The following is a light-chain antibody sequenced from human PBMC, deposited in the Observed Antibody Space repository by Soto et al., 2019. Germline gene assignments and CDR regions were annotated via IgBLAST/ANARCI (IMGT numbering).Light chain of an antibody. CDR3: QQHSTWPWT. J-gene: IGKJ1*01. Sequence: EIVLTQSPATLSLSPGERTTLSCRASQSVSSYFAWYQQSPGQAPRLLIYHASNRATGIPARFRGSGSGTDFTLTISSLEPEDFAVYYCQQHSTWPWTFGQGTKVEIK. V-gene: IGKV3-11*01. CDR2: HAS. CDR1: QSVSSY.